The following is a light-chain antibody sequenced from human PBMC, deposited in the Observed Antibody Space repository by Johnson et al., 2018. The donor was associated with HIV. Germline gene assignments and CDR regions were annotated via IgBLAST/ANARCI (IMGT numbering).Light chain of an antibody. J-gene: IGLJ1*01. CDR2: DNN. CDR3: GTWDSSLNASV. Sequence: QSVLTQPPSVSAAPGQKVDISCSGSSSNIESDYVSWYQQLPGTAPKLLIYDNNKRPSGIPDRFFGSKSGPSATLGITGLQTGDEGDYYCGTWDSSLNASVFGTGTKVTVL. V-gene: IGLV1-51*01. CDR1: SSNIESDY.